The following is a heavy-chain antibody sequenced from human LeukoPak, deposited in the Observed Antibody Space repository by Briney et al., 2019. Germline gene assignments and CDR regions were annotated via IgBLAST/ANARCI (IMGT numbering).Heavy chain of an antibody. J-gene: IGHJ5*02. V-gene: IGHV3-30*02. Sequence: PGGSLRLSCAASGFTFSSYGMHWVRQAPGKGLEWVAFIRYDGSNKYYADSVKGRFTISRDNSKNTLYLQMNSLRAEDTAVYYCAKVIDYYGSGSYKRWFDPWGQGTLVTVSS. CDR2: IRYDGSNK. CDR3: AKVIDYYGSGSYKRWFDP. CDR1: GFTFSSYG. D-gene: IGHD3-10*01.